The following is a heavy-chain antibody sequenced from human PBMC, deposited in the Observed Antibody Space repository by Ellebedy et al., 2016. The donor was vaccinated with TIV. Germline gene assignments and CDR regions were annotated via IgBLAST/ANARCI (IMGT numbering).Heavy chain of an antibody. CDR2: VNAGNGNT. J-gene: IGHJ4*02. CDR3: AKDLRAYSGSGSYYNLDY. Sequence: AASVKVSCKASGYTFTSYSMHWVRQAPGQRLEWMRWVNAGNGNTKYSQKFQGRVTITRDTSANTVYMELSSLISEDTAVYYCAKDLRAYSGSGSYYNLDYWGQGTLVTVYS. D-gene: IGHD3-10*01. CDR1: GYTFTSYS. V-gene: IGHV1-3*01.